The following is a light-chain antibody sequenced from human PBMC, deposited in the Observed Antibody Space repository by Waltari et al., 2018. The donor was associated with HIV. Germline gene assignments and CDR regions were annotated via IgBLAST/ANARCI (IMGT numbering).Light chain of an antibody. V-gene: IGLV1-47*01. CDR2: GLN. J-gene: IGLJ7*01. Sequence: QSVLTQPPSASGTPGQRVTISRSGSTSNIGSNYVHWYQHLPGTAPKLLIYGLNERPSGVSDRFSGSKSGTSASLAISGLRSEDEGDYSCAAWDDSLGGPVFGGGTQLTVL. CDR3: AAWDDSLGGPV. CDR1: TSNIGSNY.